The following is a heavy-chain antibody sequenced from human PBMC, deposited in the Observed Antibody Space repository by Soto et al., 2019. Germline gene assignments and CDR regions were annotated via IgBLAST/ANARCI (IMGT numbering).Heavy chain of an antibody. D-gene: IGHD1-20*01. CDR1: GLSISTYA. J-gene: IGHJ3*01. CDR3: ATEHFKGNGIYDGFDV. CDR2: IAGVDI. Sequence: GSLRLSCAVHGLSISTYAMSWVRQAPGKGLEWVSTIAGVDIFYADSVQGRFTISIDNSKNLLFLQMKSLTADDTATYYCATEHFKGNGIYDGFDVWGQGTTVTVSS. V-gene: IGHV3-23*01.